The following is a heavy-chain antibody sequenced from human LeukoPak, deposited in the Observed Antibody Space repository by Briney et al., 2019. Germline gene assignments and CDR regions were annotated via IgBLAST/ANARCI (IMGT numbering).Heavy chain of an antibody. Sequence: PGGSLRLSCVDSGFTFTNAWMSWVRQAPGKGLEWIGRIKSKTDGETTNYAEPVRGRFTISRDGSQSAVYLQMNSLKIEDTAVYYCTTDLGTYYHGSQRLIPIDYWGQGTLVTVYS. CDR1: GFTFTNAW. J-gene: IGHJ4*02. D-gene: IGHD3-10*01. CDR3: TTDLGTYYHGSQRLIPIDY. V-gene: IGHV3-15*01. CDR2: IKSKTDGETT.